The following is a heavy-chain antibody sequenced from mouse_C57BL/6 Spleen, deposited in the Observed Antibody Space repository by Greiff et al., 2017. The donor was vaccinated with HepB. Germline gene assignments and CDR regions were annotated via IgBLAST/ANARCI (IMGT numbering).Heavy chain of an antibody. D-gene: IGHD3-2*02. V-gene: IGHV1-63*01. CDR1: GYTFTNYW. Sequence: VQLQQSGAELVRPGTSVKMSCKASGYTFTNYWIGWAKQRPGHGLEWIGDIYPGGGYTNYNEKFKGKATLTADKSSSTAYMQFSSLTSEDSAIYYCARGSSGDYYYAMDYWGQGTSVTVSS. CDR2: IYPGGGYT. CDR3: ARGSSGDYYYAMDY. J-gene: IGHJ4*01.